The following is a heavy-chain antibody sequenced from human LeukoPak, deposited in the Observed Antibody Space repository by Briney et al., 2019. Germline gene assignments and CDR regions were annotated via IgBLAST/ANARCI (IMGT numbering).Heavy chain of an antibody. D-gene: IGHD1-26*01. CDR2: ISPYTTKT. Sequence: GASVKVSCKASGYTFISYGITWVRQAPGQGLDWMGWISPYTTKTNYAQSLQGRVTMTTDTSTSTAYMELRSLRSDDTAVYYCAREGGVGPTAPPDYYSYQMDVWGKGTTVTVSS. V-gene: IGHV1-18*01. J-gene: IGHJ6*03. CDR3: AREGGVGPTAPPDYYSYQMDV. CDR1: GYTFISYG.